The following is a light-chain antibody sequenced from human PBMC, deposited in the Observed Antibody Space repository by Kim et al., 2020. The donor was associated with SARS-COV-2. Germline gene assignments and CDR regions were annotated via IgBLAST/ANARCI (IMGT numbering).Light chain of an antibody. CDR2: YDT. CDR3: QLWHTSSDHLWV. CDR1: NIESQS. V-gene: IGLV3-21*04. J-gene: IGLJ3*02. Sequence: SYELTQPPSLSVAPGKTARITCGGNNIESQSVHWYQQKPGQAPALVISYDTDRPSGIPERFSGSNYGNTATLTITRVEAGDEADYYCQLWHTSSDHLWVFGGGTQLTVL.